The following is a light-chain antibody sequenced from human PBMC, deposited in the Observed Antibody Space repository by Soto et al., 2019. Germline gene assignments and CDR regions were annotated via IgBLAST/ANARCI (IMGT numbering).Light chain of an antibody. J-gene: IGLJ1*01. Sequence: QSVLTQPRSVSGSPGQSVTISCTGTSSDVGNYNYVSWYQQHPGKAPKLMIYDVIKRPSGVPDRFSGTKSGNTASLTISGLQAEDEADYYCCSYAGSYSYVFGTGTKVTVL. V-gene: IGLV2-11*01. CDR2: DVI. CDR3: CSYAGSYSYV. CDR1: SSDVGNYNY.